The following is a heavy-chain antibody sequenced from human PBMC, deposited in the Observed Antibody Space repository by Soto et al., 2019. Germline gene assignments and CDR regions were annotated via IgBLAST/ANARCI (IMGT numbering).Heavy chain of an antibody. V-gene: IGHV4-34*01. D-gene: IGHD3-10*01. CDR1: GGSFSGYY. Sequence: SETLSLTCAVYGGSFSGYYWSWIRQPPGKGLEWIGEINHSGSTNYNPSLKSRVTISVDTSKNQFSLKLSSVTAADTAVYYCARLYGSGKFGMDVWGQGTTVTVSS. J-gene: IGHJ6*02. CDR2: INHSGST. CDR3: ARLYGSGKFGMDV.